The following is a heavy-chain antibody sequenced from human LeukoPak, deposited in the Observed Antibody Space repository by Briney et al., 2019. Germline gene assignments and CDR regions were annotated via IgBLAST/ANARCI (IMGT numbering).Heavy chain of an antibody. Sequence: GGSLRLSCAASGLTVSSNSMSWVRQSPGKGLEWVSFIYSGGSTYYADSVKGRFTISRDNSKNTLYLQMNSLRADDTAVYYCARRAGAYSHPYDYWGQGTLVTVSS. J-gene: IGHJ4*02. CDR3: ARRAGAYSHPYDY. V-gene: IGHV3-53*01. D-gene: IGHD4/OR15-4a*01. CDR1: GLTVSSNS. CDR2: IYSGGST.